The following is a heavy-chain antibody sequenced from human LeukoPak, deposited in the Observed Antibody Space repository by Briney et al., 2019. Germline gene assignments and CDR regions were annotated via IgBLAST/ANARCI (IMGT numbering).Heavy chain of an antibody. J-gene: IGHJ6*04. Sequence: GGSLRLSCAASGFTFSSYAMSWVRQAPGKGLEWVSAISGSGGSTYYADSVKGRFTISRDNSKNTLYLQMNSLRAENTAVYYCAKVILARGSGSYTYYYGMDVWGKGTTVTVSS. V-gene: IGHV3-23*01. CDR1: GFTFSSYA. CDR2: ISGSGGST. CDR3: AKVILARGSGSYTYYYGMDV. D-gene: IGHD3-10*01.